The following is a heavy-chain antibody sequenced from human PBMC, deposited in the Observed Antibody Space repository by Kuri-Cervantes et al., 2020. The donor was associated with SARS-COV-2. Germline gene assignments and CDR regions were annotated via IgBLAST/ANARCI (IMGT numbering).Heavy chain of an antibody. Sequence: SETLSLTCTVSGGSISSSSYYWGWIRQPPGKGLEWIGSMYHSGSTYYNPSLKSRLTISVDTSKNQFSLELTSVTAADTAVYYCARRVPDDYGDYRFDPWGQGTLVTVSS. V-gene: IGHV4-39*01. J-gene: IGHJ5*02. D-gene: IGHD4-17*01. CDR3: ARRVPDDYGDYRFDP. CDR1: GGSISSSSYY. CDR2: MYHSGST.